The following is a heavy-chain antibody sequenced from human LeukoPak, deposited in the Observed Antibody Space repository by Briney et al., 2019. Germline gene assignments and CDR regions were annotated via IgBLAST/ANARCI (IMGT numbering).Heavy chain of an antibody. CDR3: AKGLGAVAGTYFDY. CDR2: ISWNSGSI. Sequence: PGRSLRLSCAASGFTFDDYAMHWVRQAPGKGLEWVSGISWNSGSIGYADSVKGRFAVSRDNAKNSLYLQMNSLRAEDMALYYCAKGLGAVAGTYFDYWGQGTLVTVSS. D-gene: IGHD6-19*01. CDR1: GFTFDDYA. V-gene: IGHV3-9*03. J-gene: IGHJ4*02.